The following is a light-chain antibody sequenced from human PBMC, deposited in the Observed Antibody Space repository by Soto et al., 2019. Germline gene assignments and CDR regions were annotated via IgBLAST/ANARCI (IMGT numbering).Light chain of an antibody. V-gene: IGLV1-40*01. CDR3: QSYDSSLSAYV. CDR1: SSNIGTGYD. Sequence: QSVLTQPPSVSGAPGQRVTIFCTGSSSNIGTGYDVHWYQQLPGTAPKFLIYGNNNRPSGVPDRFSGSKSGTSASLAITGLQAEDEADYYCQSYDSSLSAYVFGTGTKLTVL. CDR2: GNN. J-gene: IGLJ1*01.